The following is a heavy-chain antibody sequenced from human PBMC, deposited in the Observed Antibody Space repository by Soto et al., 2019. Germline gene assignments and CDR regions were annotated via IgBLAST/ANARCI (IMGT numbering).Heavy chain of an antibody. J-gene: IGHJ5*02. CDR2: VSPKSGGT. CDR3: AREISGGGTLNWFDP. Sequence: ASVKVSCKASGYNFSDYYIHCVLQAPGQGLEWLGWVSPKSGGTNYAQKFKGRVTMTRDTSSNTVYMDLSGLKSDDTAVFYCAREISGGGTLNWFDPWGQGTLVTVSS. D-gene: IGHD2-8*02. V-gene: IGHV1-2*02. CDR1: GYNFSDYY.